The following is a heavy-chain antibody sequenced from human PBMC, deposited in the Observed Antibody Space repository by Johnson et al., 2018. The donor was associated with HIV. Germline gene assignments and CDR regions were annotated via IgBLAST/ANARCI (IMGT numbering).Heavy chain of an antibody. V-gene: IGHV3-20*04. Sequence: VQLVESGGRVVRPGESLRLSCAASGFTFDDYGMSWVRQAPGKGLEWVSGIHWNGGSTGYADSVMGRFTISRDKAKNSLYLQMNSLRAEDTALYYCARLPSGYSRDAFDIWGEGTMVTVS. CDR3: ARLPSGYSRDAFDI. D-gene: IGHD5-18*01. CDR1: GFTFDDYG. J-gene: IGHJ3*02. CDR2: IHWNGGST.